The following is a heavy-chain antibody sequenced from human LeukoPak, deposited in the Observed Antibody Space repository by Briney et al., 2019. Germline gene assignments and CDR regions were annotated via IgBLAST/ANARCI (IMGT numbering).Heavy chain of an antibody. J-gene: IGHJ4*02. V-gene: IGHV3-20*04. Sequence: GGSLRLSCAASGFTFSSYAMSWVRQAPGKGLEWVSGINWNGGSTGYADSVKGRFTISRDNAKNSLYLQMSSLRAEDTALYYCAREEGGYFDYWGQGTLVTVSS. CDR3: AREEGGYFDY. CDR2: INWNGGST. CDR1: GFTFSSYA. D-gene: IGHD3-16*01.